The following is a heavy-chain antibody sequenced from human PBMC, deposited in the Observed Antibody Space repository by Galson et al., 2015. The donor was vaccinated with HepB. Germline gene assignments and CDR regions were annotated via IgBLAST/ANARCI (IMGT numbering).Heavy chain of an antibody. CDR1: GFTFNNYA. CDR3: AKHDLYGDSSQGGSFDY. V-gene: IGHV3-23*01. CDR2: ISGSGSRT. D-gene: IGHD4-17*01. J-gene: IGHJ4*02. Sequence: SLRLSCAASGFTFNNYAMNWVRQAPGKGLEWVSDISGSGSRTSYADSVEGRFTISRDNSGNKVFLQMDGLRVDDTAVYYCAKHDLYGDSSQGGSFDYWGQGALVTVSS.